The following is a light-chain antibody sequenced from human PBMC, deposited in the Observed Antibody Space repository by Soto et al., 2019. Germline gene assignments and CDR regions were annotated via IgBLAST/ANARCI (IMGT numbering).Light chain of an antibody. V-gene: IGLV2-23*01. Sequence: QYVLTQPASVCGSPGQSITISCTGTSSDFGSYNLVSWFQQHPGEAPKLIIYEASRRPSGVSNRFSASKYANTASLTISGLQSEDEADYYCCSYAGSDTMIFGGGTQLTVL. CDR3: CSYAGSDTMI. CDR2: EAS. CDR1: SSDFGSYNL. J-gene: IGLJ2*01.